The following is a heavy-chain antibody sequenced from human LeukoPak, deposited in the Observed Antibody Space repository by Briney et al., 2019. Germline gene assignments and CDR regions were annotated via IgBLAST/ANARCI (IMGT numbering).Heavy chain of an antibody. CDR1: GFAFSNYF. J-gene: IGHJ4*02. Sequence: GGSLRLSCSASGFAFSNYFMHWVRQAPGKRLEYVSAISPDGSKTYYADSVKGRFTISRDNSKNTLYLQTSSLRPEDTAVYHCVRRVAASNWYFDYWGQGTLVTVSS. V-gene: IGHV3-64D*06. D-gene: IGHD2-15*01. CDR2: ISPDGSKT. CDR3: VRRVAASNWYFDY.